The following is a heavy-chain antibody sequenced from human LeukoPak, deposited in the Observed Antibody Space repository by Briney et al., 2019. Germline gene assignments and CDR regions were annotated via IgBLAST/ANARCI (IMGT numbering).Heavy chain of an antibody. J-gene: IGHJ1*01. CDR1: GFTFSSYW. CDR2: VSSDGSST. V-gene: IGHV3-74*01. D-gene: IGHD6-19*01. Sequence: GGSLRLSCAASGFTFSSYWVHWVRQAPGKGLVWVSHVSSDGSSTPYADSVKGRFTISRDNSKNTLYLQMSSLRAEDTAVYYCVKGSGWRPYAAEYFQHWGQGTLVTVSS. CDR3: VKGSGWRPYAAEYFQH.